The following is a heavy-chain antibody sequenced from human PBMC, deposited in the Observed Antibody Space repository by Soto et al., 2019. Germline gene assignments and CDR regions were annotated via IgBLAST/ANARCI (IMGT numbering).Heavy chain of an antibody. Sequence: QVQLVQSGAEVKKPGASVKVSCKASGYTFTSYGISWVRQAPGQGLEWMGWISAYNGNTNYAQKLQGRVTMTTDTSTSTDYMELRSLRYDDTAVYYCARARGVRGVIIDYYYYYYMDVWGKGTTVTVSS. J-gene: IGHJ6*03. D-gene: IGHD3-10*01. CDR3: ARARGVRGVIIDYYYYYYMDV. V-gene: IGHV1-18*01. CDR1: GYTFTSYG. CDR2: ISAYNGNT.